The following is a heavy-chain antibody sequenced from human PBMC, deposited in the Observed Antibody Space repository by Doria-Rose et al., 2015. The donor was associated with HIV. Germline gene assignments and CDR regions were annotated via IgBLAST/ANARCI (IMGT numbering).Heavy chain of an antibody. CDR1: GVSLSSPGMG. CDR3: ARIKSSRWYHKYYFDF. CDR2: IFSDDER. Sequence: QITLKESGPVLVKPTETLTLTCTVSGVSLSSPGMGVSWIRQPPGKALEWLANIFSDDERSYKTSLKSRLTISRGTPKSQVVLTMTYMDPVDTATYYCARIKSSRWYHKYYFDFWGQGSLVIVSA. V-gene: IGHV2-26*01. D-gene: IGHD6-13*01. J-gene: IGHJ4*02.